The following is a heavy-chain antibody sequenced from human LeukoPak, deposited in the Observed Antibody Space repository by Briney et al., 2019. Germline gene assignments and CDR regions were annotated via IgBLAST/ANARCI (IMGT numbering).Heavy chain of an antibody. CDR1: GGSISSYY. D-gene: IGHD6-13*01. J-gene: IGHJ4*02. Sequence: SETLSLTCTVSGGSISSYYWSWIRQPAGKGLEWIGRIYTSGSTNYNPSLKSRVTMSVDTSKNQFSLKLSSVTAADTAVYYCAREDTGYSSSWNDYWGQGTLVTVSS. CDR3: AREDTGYSSSWNDY. CDR2: IYTSGST. V-gene: IGHV4-4*07.